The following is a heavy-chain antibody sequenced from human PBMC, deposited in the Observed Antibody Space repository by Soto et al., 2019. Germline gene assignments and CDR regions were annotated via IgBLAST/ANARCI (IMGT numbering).Heavy chain of an antibody. CDR1: GCTFSSYA. CDR3: ASVMEYYFDY. J-gene: IGHJ4*03. V-gene: IGHV1-69*06. D-gene: IGHD3-3*01. Sequence: ASVKVSCKASGCTFSSYAISWVRQAPGQGLEWMGGIIPIFGTANYAQKFQGRVTITADKSTSTAYMELSSLRSEDTAVYYCASVMEYYFDYWGHGTIVTVYS. CDR2: IIPIFGTA.